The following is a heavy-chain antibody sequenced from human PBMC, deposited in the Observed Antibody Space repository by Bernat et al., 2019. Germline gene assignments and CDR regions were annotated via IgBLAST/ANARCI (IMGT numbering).Heavy chain of an antibody. CDR1: GFTFSSYW. V-gene: IGHV3-7*03. D-gene: IGHD7-27*01. CDR3: ASNSLGIRLDYFDY. J-gene: IGHJ4*02. CDR2: VKQDGSVK. Sequence: EVQLVESGGGLVQPGGSLRLSCAASGFTFSSYWMAWVRQAPGKGLEWVASVKQDGSVKYYVDSVKGRFTISRDNAKNSLYLQMSSLRAEDTAVYYCASNSLGIRLDYFDYWGQGTLVTVSS.